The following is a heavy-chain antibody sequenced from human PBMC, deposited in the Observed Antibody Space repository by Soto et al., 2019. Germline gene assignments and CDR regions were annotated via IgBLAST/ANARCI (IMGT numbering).Heavy chain of an antibody. CDR2: INHSGST. V-gene: IGHV4-34*01. D-gene: IGHD6-6*01. CDR3: ARVDEYSSSSSHLDY. J-gene: IGHJ4*02. CDR1: GGSFSGYY. Sequence: PSETLSLTCAVYGGSFSGYYWSWIRQPPGKGLEWIGDINHSGSTNYNPSLKRRVTISVDTSKNQFSLKVSSVTAADTAVYYCARVDEYSSSSSHLDYWGQGTLVTVSS.